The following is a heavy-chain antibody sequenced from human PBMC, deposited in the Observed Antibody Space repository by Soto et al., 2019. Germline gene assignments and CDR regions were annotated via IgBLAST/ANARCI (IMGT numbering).Heavy chain of an antibody. V-gene: IGHV3-21*01. Sequence: GGSLRLSCAASGFTFSTHSMHWVRHIPGKGLEWVSSISTSSTYIDYADSVKGRFTISRDNAKNSLLLQMSSLRADDTAVYFCATSIVTPGTHYFDTWGQGALVTVSS. J-gene: IGHJ4*02. CDR3: ATSIVTPGTHYFDT. CDR1: GFTFSTHS. CDR2: ISTSSTYI. D-gene: IGHD3-16*02.